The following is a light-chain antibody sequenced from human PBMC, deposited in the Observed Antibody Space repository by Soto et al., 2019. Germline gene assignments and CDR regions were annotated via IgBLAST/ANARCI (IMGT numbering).Light chain of an antibody. CDR1: QSVSSSY. J-gene: IGKJ4*01. CDR2: GAS. CDR3: QQYGSSPA. Sequence: EIVLTQSPGTLSLSPGARATLSCRASQSVSSSYLAWYQQKPGQAPRLLIYGASSRATGIPARFSGSGSGTDFTLTISRLEPEDFALYYCQQYGSSPAFGGGTKVEIK. V-gene: IGKV3-20*01.